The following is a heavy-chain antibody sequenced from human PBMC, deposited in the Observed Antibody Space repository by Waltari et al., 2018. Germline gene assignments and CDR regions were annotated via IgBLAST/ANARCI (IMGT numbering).Heavy chain of an antibody. CDR2: ISSGGGTT. CDR1: GFTFSSYA. CDR3: AKDRASHGDPVDY. Sequence: VQLLESGGDLAQPGGSLRLSCTASGFTFSSYAMSWVRQAPGKGLEWVSTISSGGGTTYYADSVKGRFTIARDNSKNTLYLQMNSLRDDDKAIYYCAKDRASHGDPVDYWGQGTLVTVSS. D-gene: IGHD4-17*01. V-gene: IGHV3-23*01. J-gene: IGHJ4*02.